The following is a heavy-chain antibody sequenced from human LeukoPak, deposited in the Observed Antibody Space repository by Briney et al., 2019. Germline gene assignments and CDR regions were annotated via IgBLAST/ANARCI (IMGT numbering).Heavy chain of an antibody. CDR2: IYTSGST. V-gene: IGHV4-4*07. CDR3: TKVIRETRFDP. CDR1: GGSISSYY. D-gene: IGHD3-22*01. J-gene: IGHJ5*02. Sequence: PSETLSLTCTVSGGSISSYYWSWIRQPAGKGLEWIGRIYTSGSTNYNPSLKSRVTISVDTSKNQFSLKLNSVTAADTAVYYCTKVIRETRFDPWGQGTLVTVSS.